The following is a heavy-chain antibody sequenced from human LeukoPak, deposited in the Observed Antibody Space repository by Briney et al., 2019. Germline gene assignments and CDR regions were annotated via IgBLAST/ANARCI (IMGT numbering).Heavy chain of an antibody. CDR3: ARHGYTADDY. V-gene: IGHV4-39*01. D-gene: IGHD2-2*02. Sequence: SETLSLTCTVSGGSISSSYYWGWIRQPPGKGLEWIGSIYYSGSTYYNPSLKSRVTISVDTSKNQFSLKLSSVTAADTAVYYCARHGYTADDYWGQGTLVTVSS. CDR1: GGSISSSYY. CDR2: IYYSGST. J-gene: IGHJ4*02.